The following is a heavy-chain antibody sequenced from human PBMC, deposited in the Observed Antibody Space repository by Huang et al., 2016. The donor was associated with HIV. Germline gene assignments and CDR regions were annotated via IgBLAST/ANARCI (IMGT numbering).Heavy chain of an antibody. CDR2: ISYEGGNK. J-gene: IGHJ1*01. V-gene: IGHV3-30*03. D-gene: IGHD3-22*01. CDR1: GFSLSNSG. Sequence: QVQLVESGGGVVQPERSLRLSCAASGFSLSNSGMHWVRQAPGKGLEWVLVISYEGGNKHYADSVKGRFTVSRDNSKNTVYLQMNSLRAEDTAVYYCVTSPYDSSANLHNEYFHYWGHGTLVTVSS. CDR3: VTSPYDSSANLHNEYFHY.